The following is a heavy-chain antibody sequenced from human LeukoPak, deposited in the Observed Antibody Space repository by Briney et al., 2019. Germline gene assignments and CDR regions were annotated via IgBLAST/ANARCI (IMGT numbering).Heavy chain of an antibody. V-gene: IGHV3-49*03. CDR2: IRSKAYGGTT. Sequence: GGSLRLSCTASGFTFGDYAMSWFRQAPGKGLEWVGFIRSKAYGGTTEYAASVKGRFTISRDDSKSIAYLQMSSLKTEDTAVYYCTRDKLLHFYYYYYGMDVWGQGTTVTVSS. J-gene: IGHJ6*02. D-gene: IGHD2-15*01. CDR3: TRDKLLHFYYYYYGMDV. CDR1: GFTFGDYA.